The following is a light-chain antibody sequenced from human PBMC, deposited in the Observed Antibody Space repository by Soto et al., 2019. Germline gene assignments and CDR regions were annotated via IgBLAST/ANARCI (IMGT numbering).Light chain of an antibody. CDR2: GAS. J-gene: IGKJ5*01. CDR3: QQYGTSEII. V-gene: IGKV3-20*01. Sequence: EIVLTQSPGTLSLSPGERATLSCRASQSVSSSYLAWYQQKPGQAPRLLIHGASTRAPGFPARFSGSGSGTDFTLTISRLEPEDFAVFFCQQYGTSEIIFGQGTRLEIK. CDR1: QSVSSSY.